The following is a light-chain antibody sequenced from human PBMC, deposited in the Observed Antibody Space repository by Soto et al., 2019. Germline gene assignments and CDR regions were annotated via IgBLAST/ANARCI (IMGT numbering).Light chain of an antibody. CDR2: DVN. J-gene: IGLJ2*01. CDR3: SSYTNSSPVV. CDR1: SSDVGGYKY. V-gene: IGLV2-14*01. Sequence: QSALTQPASVSGAPGQSITISCTGTSSDVGGYKYVSWYQQHPGKDPKLMIYDVNNRPSGVSNLFSGSKSGNTASLTISGLQAEDEADYYCSSYTNSSPVVFGGGTKVTVL.